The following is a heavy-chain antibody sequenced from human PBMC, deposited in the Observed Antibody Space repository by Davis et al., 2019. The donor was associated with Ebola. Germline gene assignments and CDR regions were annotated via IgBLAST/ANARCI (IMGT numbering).Heavy chain of an antibody. Sequence: GESLKISCAASGFTFSSYGMHCVRQAPGKGLEWVAVISYDGSNKYYADSVKGRSTISRDNSKNTLYLQMNSLRAEDTAVYYCAKDKRYSYGYTYYYYGMDVWGKGTTVTVSS. CDR2: ISYDGSNK. CDR3: AKDKRYSYGYTYYYYGMDV. CDR1: GFTFSSYG. D-gene: IGHD5-18*01. J-gene: IGHJ6*04. V-gene: IGHV3-30*18.